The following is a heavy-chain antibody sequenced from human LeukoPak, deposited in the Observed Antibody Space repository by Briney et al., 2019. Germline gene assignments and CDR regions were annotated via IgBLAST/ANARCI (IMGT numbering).Heavy chain of an antibody. Sequence: SETLSLTCTVSGGSISSYYWSWIRQPPGKGLEWIGYIYYSGSTNYNPSLKSRVTISVDTSKNQFSLKLSSVTAADTAVYYCANHITMVRGASVDYWGQGTLVTVSS. J-gene: IGHJ4*02. CDR2: IYYSGST. CDR3: ANHITMVRGASVDY. CDR1: GGSISSYY. D-gene: IGHD3-10*01. V-gene: IGHV4-59*01.